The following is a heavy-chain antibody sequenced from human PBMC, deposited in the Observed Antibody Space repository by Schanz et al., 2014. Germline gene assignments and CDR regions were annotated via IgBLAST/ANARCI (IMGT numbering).Heavy chain of an antibody. CDR2: IYHSGST. D-gene: IGHD5-18*01. CDR3: ARRSVSPSGNSYGYVVAWFDP. Sequence: QVQLQASGPGLVKPSGTLSLTCAVSGGSISSSNWWSWVRQPPGKGLEWIGEIYHSGSTNYKPSLKSRFPISADKSKNQFSLKLRSVTAADTAVYYCARRSVSPSGNSYGYVVAWFDPWGQGTLVTVSS. J-gene: IGHJ5*02. V-gene: IGHV4-4*02. CDR1: GGSISSSNW.